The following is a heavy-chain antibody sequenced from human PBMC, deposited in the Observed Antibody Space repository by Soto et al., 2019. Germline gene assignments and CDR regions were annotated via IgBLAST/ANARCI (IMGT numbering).Heavy chain of an antibody. CDR2: ISYDDRNK. V-gene: IGHV3-30*04. CDR3: ARGRMLRGEKTYYYGMDV. Sequence: QVQLVESGGGVVQSGSSLRLSCTASGFTFSSYAMHWVRQAPGEGLEWVAIISYDDRNKNYADSVKGRFTISRDNSKNEQKLHMNSLRAEDTALYYCARGRMLRGEKTYYYGMDVWGQGTTVTVSS. D-gene: IGHD3-10*01. J-gene: IGHJ6*02. CDR1: GFTFSSYA.